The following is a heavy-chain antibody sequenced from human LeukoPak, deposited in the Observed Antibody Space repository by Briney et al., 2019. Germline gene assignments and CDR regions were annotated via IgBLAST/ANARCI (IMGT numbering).Heavy chain of an antibody. CDR1: GFTFSSYA. D-gene: IGHD3-22*01. V-gene: IGHV3-23*01. CDR2: ISGSGGST. J-gene: IGHJ4*02. CDR3: AKDVPEIYYDSSGSFDY. Sequence: PGGSLRLSCAASGFTFSSYAMSWVRQAPGKGLEWVSAISGSGGSTYYADSVKGRLTISRDNSKNTLYLQMNSLRAEDTAVYYCAKDVPEIYYDSSGSFDYWGQGTLVTVSS.